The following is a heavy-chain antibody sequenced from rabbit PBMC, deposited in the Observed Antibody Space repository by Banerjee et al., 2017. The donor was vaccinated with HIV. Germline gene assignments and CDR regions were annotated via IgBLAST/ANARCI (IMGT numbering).Heavy chain of an antibody. V-gene: IGHV1S43*01. CDR1: GFDFSTYY. D-gene: IGHD6-1*01. J-gene: IGHJ4*01. CDR3: ARDGYAGHGYPNL. Sequence: QEQLKETGGGLVQPGGSLTLSCKASGFDFSTYYMCWVRQAPGKGLELIACIYTSSGSTWYASWVNGRFTISRSTSLNTVDLKMTSLTAADTATYFCARDGYAGHGYPNLWGPGTLVTVS. CDR2: IYTSSGST.